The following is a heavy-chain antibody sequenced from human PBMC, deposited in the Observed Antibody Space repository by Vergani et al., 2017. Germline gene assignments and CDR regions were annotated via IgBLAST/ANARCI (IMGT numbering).Heavy chain of an antibody. CDR3: VKDAGSFENFFAS. D-gene: IGHD1-26*01. Sequence: EVQLLESGGSLKQPGGSVRLSCAASGFTFSTYAMHWVRQAPGKGLEWFSALTGGGGSTYYADSFKGRFIISRDNSRDTLYLQMNSLRPEDTSTYYCVKDAGSFENFFASWGQGSLVTVSS. CDR1: GFTFSTYA. V-gene: IGHV3-23*01. J-gene: IGHJ4*02. CDR2: LTGGGGST.